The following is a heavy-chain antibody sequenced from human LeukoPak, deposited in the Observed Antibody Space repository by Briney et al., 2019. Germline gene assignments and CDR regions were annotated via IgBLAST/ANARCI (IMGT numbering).Heavy chain of an antibody. CDR1: GYTFTSYG. D-gene: IGHD3-16*02. CDR3: ARDQRYDYVWGSYRYSTFDY. CDR2: ISAYNGNT. V-gene: IGHV1-18*01. Sequence: ASVKVSCKASGYTFTSYGISWVRQAPGQGLEWMGWISAYNGNTNYAQKIQGRVTMTTDTSTSTAYMELRSLRSDDTAVYYCARDQRYDYVWGSYRYSTFDYWGQGTLVTVSS. J-gene: IGHJ4*02.